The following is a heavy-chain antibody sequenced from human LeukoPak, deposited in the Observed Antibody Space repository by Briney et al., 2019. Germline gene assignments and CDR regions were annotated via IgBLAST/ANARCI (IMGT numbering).Heavy chain of an antibody. D-gene: IGHD2-15*01. CDR3: ARAPRYCRGGSCYWSAFDI. CDR2: IWYDGSNK. Sequence: WGALRLSCAASEFTFSDYGMHWVRQAPGKGLEWVAVIWYDGSNKYHADSVKGRFTISRDNSKNMLYLQMNSLRAEDTAVYYCARAPRYCRGGSCYWSAFDIWGQGTMVTVSS. J-gene: IGHJ3*02. CDR1: EFTFSDYG. V-gene: IGHV3-33*01.